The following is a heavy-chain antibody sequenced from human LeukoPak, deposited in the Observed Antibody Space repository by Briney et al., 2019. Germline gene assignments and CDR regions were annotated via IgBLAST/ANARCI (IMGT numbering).Heavy chain of an antibody. Sequence: PGGSLRLSCAASGFTFSSYSMNWVRQAPGKGLEWVSYISSSGSTIYYADSVKGRFTISRDNAKNSLYLQMNSLRAEDTAAYYCARDLDSSGYYYFDYWGQGTLVTVSS. CDR3: ARDLDSSGYYYFDY. D-gene: IGHD3-22*01. CDR1: GFTFSSYS. CDR2: ISSSGSTI. J-gene: IGHJ4*02. V-gene: IGHV3-48*04.